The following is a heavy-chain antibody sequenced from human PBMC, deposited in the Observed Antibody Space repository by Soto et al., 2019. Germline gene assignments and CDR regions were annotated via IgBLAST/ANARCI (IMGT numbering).Heavy chain of an antibody. Sequence: EVQLLESGGGLVQPGGSLRLSCAASGFTFSTYALSWVRQSPGTGLEWVSAISGSGDDTYYTHSVKGRFTLSRDNSKNTLSLQIDSLRVEDTATYYCAKVDRYSSGWSYYAPEYSYYGMDVWGQGTTVTVSS. D-gene: IGHD6-19*01. J-gene: IGHJ6*02. CDR3: AKVDRYSSGWSYYAPEYSYYGMDV. V-gene: IGHV3-23*01. CDR1: GFTFSTYA. CDR2: ISGSGDDT.